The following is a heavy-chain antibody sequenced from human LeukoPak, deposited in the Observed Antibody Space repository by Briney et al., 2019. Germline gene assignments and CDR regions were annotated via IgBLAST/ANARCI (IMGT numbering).Heavy chain of an antibody. CDR3: ARDDILTGHAFDI. Sequence: SVKVSCKASGGTLSSYAISWVRQAPGQGLEWMGRIIPIFGTANYAQKFQGRVTITTDESTSTAYMELSSLRSEDTAVCYCARDDILTGHAFDIWGQGTMVTVSS. CDR1: GGTLSSYA. V-gene: IGHV1-69*05. CDR2: IIPIFGTA. D-gene: IGHD3-9*01. J-gene: IGHJ3*02.